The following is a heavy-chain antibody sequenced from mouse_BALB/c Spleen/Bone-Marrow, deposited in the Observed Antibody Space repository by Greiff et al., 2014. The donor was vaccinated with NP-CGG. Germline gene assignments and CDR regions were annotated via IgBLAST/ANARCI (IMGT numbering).Heavy chain of an antibody. CDR3: ARSRIEYGAMDY. V-gene: IGHV5-4*02. Sequence: EVQVVESGGGLVKPGGSLKLSCAASGFTFSDYYIYWVRQTPEKRLEWVATISDGGNYSYYPDSVKGRFTISRDNAKNNLYLQMSSLKDEATALYCCARSRIEYGAMDYWGQGTSVTVFS. D-gene: IGHD2-10*02. CDR1: GFTFSDYY. J-gene: IGHJ4*01. CDR2: ISDGGNYS.